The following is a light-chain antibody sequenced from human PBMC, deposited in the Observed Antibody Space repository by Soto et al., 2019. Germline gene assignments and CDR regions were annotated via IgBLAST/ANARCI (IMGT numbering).Light chain of an antibody. J-gene: IGLJ2*01. CDR3: SSYTSSTTTAVV. Sequence: QSVLTQPASVSGSPGQSITISCTGTSSDVGGYKYVSWDQQHPGKAPKLMIYEVSNRPSGVPNRFSASKSGNTSSLTISGLQAEDEADYFCSSYTSSTTTAVVFGGGTKLTVL. CDR2: EVS. V-gene: IGLV2-14*01. CDR1: SSDVGGYKY.